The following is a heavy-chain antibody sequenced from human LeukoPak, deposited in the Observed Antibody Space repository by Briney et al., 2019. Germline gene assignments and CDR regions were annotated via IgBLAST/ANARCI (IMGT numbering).Heavy chain of an antibody. CDR3: ADHIAAAGNHYFDY. Sequence: ASVKVSCKASGYTFTCYYMHWVRQAPGQGLEWMGWINPNSGGTNYAQKFQGRVTMTRDTSISTAYMELSRLRSDDTAVYYCADHIAAAGNHYFDYWGEGTLVTVSS. CDR1: GYTFTCYY. J-gene: IGHJ4*02. V-gene: IGHV1-2*02. CDR2: INPNSGGT. D-gene: IGHD6-13*01.